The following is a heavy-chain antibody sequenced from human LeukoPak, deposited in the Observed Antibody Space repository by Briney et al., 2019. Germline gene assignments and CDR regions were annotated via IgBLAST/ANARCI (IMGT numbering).Heavy chain of an antibody. V-gene: IGHV3-23*01. CDR3: ARAKVRGVIIKSFDY. D-gene: IGHD3-10*01. Sequence: GGSLRLSCAAPGFTFSSYAMSWVRQAPGKGLEWVSAISSSGGSTYYADSVKGRFTISRDNSKNTLYLQMNSLRAEDTAVYYCARAKVRGVIIKSFDYWGQGTLVTVSS. CDR2: ISSSGGST. J-gene: IGHJ4*02. CDR1: GFTFSSYA.